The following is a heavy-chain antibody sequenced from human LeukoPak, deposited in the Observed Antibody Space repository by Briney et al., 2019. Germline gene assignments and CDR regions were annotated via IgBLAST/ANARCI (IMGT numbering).Heavy chain of an antibody. D-gene: IGHD4-23*01. CDR1: GFTFSSYW. CDR3: ARGAYGGRGYYYGVDV. Sequence: PGGSLRLSCAASGFTFSSYWMNWVRQAPGKGLEWVASIKQDGSEKYYVDSVKGRFTISRDNTENSLYLQMNSLRAEDTAVYFCARGAYGGRGYYYGVDVWGKGTTVTVSS. J-gene: IGHJ6*04. CDR2: IKQDGSEK. V-gene: IGHV3-7*03.